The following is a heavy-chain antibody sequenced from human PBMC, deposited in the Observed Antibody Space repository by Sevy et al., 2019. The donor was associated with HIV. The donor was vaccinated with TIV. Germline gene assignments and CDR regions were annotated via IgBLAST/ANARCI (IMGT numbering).Heavy chain of an antibody. D-gene: IGHD3-10*01. CDR1: GFTFSSYA. CDR3: ARSRSGVLDY. J-gene: IGHJ4*02. Sequence: GGSLRLSCAASGFTFSSYAMHWVRQAPGKGLEWVAVISYDGSNKYYADSVKGRFTTSRDNAKNTLYLQMNSLRAEDTAVYYCARSRSGVLDYWGQGTLVTVSS. V-gene: IGHV3-30-3*01. CDR2: ISYDGSNK.